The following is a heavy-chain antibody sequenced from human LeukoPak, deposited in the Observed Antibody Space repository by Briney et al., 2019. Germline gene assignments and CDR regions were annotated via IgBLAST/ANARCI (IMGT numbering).Heavy chain of an antibody. Sequence: PGGSLRLSCVASGFTFSTYGMHWVRQAPGKGLEWVAVKSYDGSHKYYADSVKGRFTISRGTSKNTLYLQMNSLRTEDTAVYYCAKITISGYYYPAGVDYWGQGTLVTVSS. V-gene: IGHV3-30*18. J-gene: IGHJ4*02. CDR3: AKITISGYYYPAGVDY. CDR1: GFTFSTYG. D-gene: IGHD3-22*01. CDR2: KSYDGSHK.